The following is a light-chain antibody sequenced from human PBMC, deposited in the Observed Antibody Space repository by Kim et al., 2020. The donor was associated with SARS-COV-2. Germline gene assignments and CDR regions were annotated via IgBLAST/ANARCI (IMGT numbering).Light chain of an antibody. J-gene: IGKJ5*01. V-gene: IGKV3-11*01. CDR1: QSVGTS. CDR3: QRRSTSSPIP. CDR2: DAS. Sequence: ILLTQSPDTLSLSPGERATLSCRASQSVGTSLAWYQHKPGQAPRLLIYDASSRATGIPARFSGSGSETDFTLTISSLDPEDFAVYYCQRRSTSSPIPFGQGTRREIK.